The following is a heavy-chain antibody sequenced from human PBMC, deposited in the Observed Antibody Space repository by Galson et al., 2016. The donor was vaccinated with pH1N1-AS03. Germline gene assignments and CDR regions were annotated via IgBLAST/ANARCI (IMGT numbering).Heavy chain of an antibody. CDR1: GFLVSNYA. J-gene: IGHJ4*02. D-gene: IGHD3-10*01. V-gene: IGHV3-23*01. CDR3: ASGVISPDY. Sequence: SLRLSCAGSGFLVSNYAMSWVRQAPGKGPEWVSAISGGVHNTYYADSVRGRFTISRDSSKNTLYLQMNSLRAEDTAVYYCASGVISPDYWSQGTLVTVSS. CDR2: ISGGVHNT.